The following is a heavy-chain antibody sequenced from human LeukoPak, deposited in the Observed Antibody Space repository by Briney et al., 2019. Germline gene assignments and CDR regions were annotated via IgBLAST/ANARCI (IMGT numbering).Heavy chain of an antibody. V-gene: IGHV3-21*01. Sequence: PGGSLRLSCAASGFTFSSYSMNWVRQAPGKGLEWVSSISSSSSYIYYADSVKGRFTISRDNAKNSLYLQMNSLRAEDTAVYYCARTVSFDWLPSGSDAFDIWGQGTMVTVSS. D-gene: IGHD3-9*01. J-gene: IGHJ3*02. CDR2: ISSSSSYI. CDR3: ARTVSFDWLPSGSDAFDI. CDR1: GFTFSSYS.